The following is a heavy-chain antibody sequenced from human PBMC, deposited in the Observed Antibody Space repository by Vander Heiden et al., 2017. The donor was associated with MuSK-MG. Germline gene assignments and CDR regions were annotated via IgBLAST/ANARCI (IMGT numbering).Heavy chain of an antibody. V-gene: IGHV3-23*01. Sequence: EVQLLESGGGLVQLGGPLRLSCAASGFTFSSYAMSWVRQAPGKGLEWVSAISGSGGSTYYADSVKGRFTISRDNSKNTLYLQMNSLRAEDTAVYYCTIAVASRRDYFDYWGQGTLVTVSS. D-gene: IGHD6-19*01. CDR3: TIAVASRRDYFDY. CDR2: ISGSGGST. J-gene: IGHJ4*02. CDR1: GFTFSSYA.